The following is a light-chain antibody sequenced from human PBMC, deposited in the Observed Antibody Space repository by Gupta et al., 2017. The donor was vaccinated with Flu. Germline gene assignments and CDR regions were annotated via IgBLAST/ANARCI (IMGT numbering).Light chain of an antibody. CDR3: QAWCSTTGV. CDR2: QDS. Sequence: SYVVTQAPSVSVSPGQTAIITVSGAELGNKYGCWYQQKPVQSPVLVIYQDSKRPSGIHEQFSRYSSGNTATLTIGGTQASDEADYYCQAWCSTTGVFGTGTKVTVL. V-gene: IGLV3-1*01. CDR1: ELGNKY. J-gene: IGLJ1*01.